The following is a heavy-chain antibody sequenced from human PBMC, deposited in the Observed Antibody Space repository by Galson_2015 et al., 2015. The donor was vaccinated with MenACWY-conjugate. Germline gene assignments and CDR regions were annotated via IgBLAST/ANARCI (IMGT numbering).Heavy chain of an antibody. CDR3: ARDNNWSFDS. CDR2: IKADGSFS. Sequence: SLRLSCAASGFTFNNYWMHWVRQPPGKGLEWISYIKADGSFSNYADSVKSRFTISTDNAKNMVYPQMDGLGDEDTAVYFCARDNNWSFDSWGQGTLVTVSS. J-gene: IGHJ4*02. CDR1: GFTFNNYW. D-gene: IGHD1-1*01. V-gene: IGHV3-74*01.